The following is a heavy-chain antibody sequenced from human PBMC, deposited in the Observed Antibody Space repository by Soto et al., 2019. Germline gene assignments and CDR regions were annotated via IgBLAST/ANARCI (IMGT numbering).Heavy chain of an antibody. D-gene: IGHD3-10*01. J-gene: IGHJ4*02. CDR1: VVTFSSAT. CDR3: ATELGENPASPFDA. Sequence: QVQLVQSGADVKKPGSSVKVSCQASVVTFSSATLGWVRQAPGQGLEWVGGIIPLFGTASYAQKFQGRVTITADESTSTVYMELSSLRSDDTAVYFCATELGENPASPFDAWGQGTLVTVAS. CDR2: IIPLFGTA. V-gene: IGHV1-69*01.